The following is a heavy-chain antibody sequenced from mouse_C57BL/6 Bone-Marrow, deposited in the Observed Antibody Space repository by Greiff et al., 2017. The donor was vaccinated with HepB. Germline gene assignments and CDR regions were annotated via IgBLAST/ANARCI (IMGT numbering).Heavy chain of an antibody. V-gene: IGHV1-18*01. CDR3: ARSDNYLAWFAY. D-gene: IGHD5-5*01. J-gene: IGHJ3*01. CDR2: INPNNGGT. Sequence: VQLQQSGPELVKPGASVKIPCKASGYTFTDYNMDWVKQSHGKSLEWIGDINPNNGGTIYNQKFKGKATLTVDKSSSTAYMELRSLTSEDTAVYYCARSDNYLAWFAYWGQGTLVTVSA. CDR1: GYTFTDYN.